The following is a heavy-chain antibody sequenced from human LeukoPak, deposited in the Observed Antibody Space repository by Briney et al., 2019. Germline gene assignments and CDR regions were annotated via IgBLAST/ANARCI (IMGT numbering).Heavy chain of an antibody. J-gene: IGHJ5*02. Sequence: VGSLRLSCAPSRFTFSNFVLMWVRQAPGTGLQWVLSISGDGASFYADSESGWFTIFKDTTMNILLLKMNSRGDEDTAVYYCAKGAAVGMVEGFDPWGQGTLVTVSS. CDR1: RFTFSNFV. CDR2: ISGDGAS. CDR3: AKGAAVGMVEGFDP. D-gene: IGHD6-13*01. V-gene: IGHV3-23*01.